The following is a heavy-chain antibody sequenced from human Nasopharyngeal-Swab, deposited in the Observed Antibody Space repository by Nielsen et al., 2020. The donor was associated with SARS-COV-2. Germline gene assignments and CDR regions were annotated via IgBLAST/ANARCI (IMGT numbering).Heavy chain of an antibody. V-gene: IGHV3-7*01. Sequence: GKSLKISCAASGFTFSSYWMSWVRQAPGKGLEWVANIKQDGSEKYYVDSVKGRFTISRDNAKNSLYLQMNSLRAEDTAVYYCASTSGYGLNWFDPWGQGTLVTVSS. CDR3: ASTSGYGLNWFDP. CDR1: GFTFSSYW. CDR2: IKQDGSEK. D-gene: IGHD5-12*01. J-gene: IGHJ5*02.